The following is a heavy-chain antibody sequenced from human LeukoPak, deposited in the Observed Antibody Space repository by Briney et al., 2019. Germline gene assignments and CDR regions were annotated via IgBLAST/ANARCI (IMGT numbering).Heavy chain of an antibody. CDR3: ATDGGTYYYGSGIDFDY. V-gene: IGHV1-58*01. D-gene: IGHD3-10*01. CDR2: IVVGSGNT. Sequence: ASVKVSCKASGFTFTSSAVQWVRQARGQRLEWIGWIVVGSGNTNYAQKFQERVTITRDMSTSTAYMELSSLRSEDTAVYYCATDGGTYYYGSGIDFDYWGQGTLVTVSS. CDR1: GFTFTSSA. J-gene: IGHJ4*02.